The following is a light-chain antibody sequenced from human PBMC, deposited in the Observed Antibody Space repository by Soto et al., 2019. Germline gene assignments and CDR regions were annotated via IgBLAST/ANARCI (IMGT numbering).Light chain of an antibody. J-gene: IGLJ3*02. CDR1: SSDVGGYNY. V-gene: IGLV2-14*01. CDR3: SSYTSSSRV. CDR2: DVR. Sequence: QSVLTQPASVSGSPGQSITISCTGTSSDVGGYNYVSWYHQHPGKAPKLMIYDVRKRPAGVSNRFSGSKSGNTASLTISGLQSEDEDDYYCSSYTSSSRVFGGGTKLTVL.